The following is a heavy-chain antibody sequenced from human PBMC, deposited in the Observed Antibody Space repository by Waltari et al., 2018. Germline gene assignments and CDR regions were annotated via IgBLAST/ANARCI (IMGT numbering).Heavy chain of an antibody. D-gene: IGHD6-19*01. Sequence: QVQLVQSGAEVKKPGASVKVSCKASGYTFTGSYMHWVRQAPGQGLEWMGRINPNSGGTNYAQKFQGRVTMTRDTSISTAYMELSRLRSDDTAVYYCARYLSSGWYYFDYWGQGTLVTVSS. V-gene: IGHV1-2*06. CDR2: INPNSGGT. CDR3: ARYLSSGWYYFDY. CDR1: GYTFTGSY. J-gene: IGHJ4*02.